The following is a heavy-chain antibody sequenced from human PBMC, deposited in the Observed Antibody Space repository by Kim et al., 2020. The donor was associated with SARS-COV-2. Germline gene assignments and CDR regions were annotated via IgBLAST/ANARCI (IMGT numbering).Heavy chain of an antibody. V-gene: IGHV3-33*06. Sequence: SDGMNKDYADCVKGRFIISRDNSKNMLYLQMNSLRVEDTAVYYCANFESWGQGTLVTVSS. CDR3: ANFES. J-gene: IGHJ4*02. CDR2: SDGMNK.